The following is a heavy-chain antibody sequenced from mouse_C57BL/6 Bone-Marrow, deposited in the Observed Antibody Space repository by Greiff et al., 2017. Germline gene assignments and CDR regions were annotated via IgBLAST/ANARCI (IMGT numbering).Heavy chain of an antibody. J-gene: IGHJ1*03. CDR1: GYTFTDYE. D-gene: IGHD2-4*01. Sequence: QVQLQQSGAELVRPGASVTLSCKASGYTFTDYEMHWVKQTPVHGLEWIGAIDPETGGTAYNQKFKGKAILTADKSSSTAYMELRSLTSEDSAVYYCTRWRITRRYFDVWGTGTTVTVSS. CDR3: TRWRITRRYFDV. CDR2: IDPETGGT. V-gene: IGHV1-15*01.